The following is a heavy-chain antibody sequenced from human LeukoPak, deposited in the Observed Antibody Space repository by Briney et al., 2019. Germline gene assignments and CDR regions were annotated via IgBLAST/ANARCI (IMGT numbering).Heavy chain of an antibody. Sequence: ASVKVSCKASGYTFTNYYIHWVRQAPGQGLEWMGIINPSGGSTSYAQNFQGRVTMTRDTSTSTVYMELSSLRSEDTAVYYCARDLKPVGAGGIQDKVGVGDYWGQGTLVTVSS. D-gene: IGHD1-26*01. CDR3: ARDLKPVGAGGIQDKVGVGDY. CDR1: GYTFTNYY. V-gene: IGHV1-46*01. J-gene: IGHJ4*02. CDR2: INPSGGST.